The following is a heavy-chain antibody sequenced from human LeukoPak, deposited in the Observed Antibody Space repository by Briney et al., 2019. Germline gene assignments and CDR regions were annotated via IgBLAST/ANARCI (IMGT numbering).Heavy chain of an antibody. CDR3: ARLSTLGYCSSTSCYHYYYYGMDV. V-gene: IGHV3-53*04. CDR2: IYSGGST. Sequence: GSPTLSCAASGFTFSYHWMTWVRQAPGKGLEWVSVIYSGGSTYYADSVKGRFTISRHNSKNTLYLQMNSLRAEDTAVYYCARLSTLGYCSSTSCYHYYYYGMDVWGQGTTVTVSS. CDR1: GFTFSYHW. D-gene: IGHD2-2*01. J-gene: IGHJ6*02.